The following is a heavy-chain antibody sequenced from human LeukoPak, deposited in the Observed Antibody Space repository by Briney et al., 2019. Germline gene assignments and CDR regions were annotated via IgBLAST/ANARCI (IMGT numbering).Heavy chain of an antibody. CDR2: INSDGSST. CDR1: GFTFSGYW. D-gene: IGHD3-22*01. Sequence: GGSLRLSCAASGFTFSGYWMHWVRQAPGKGLVWVSRINSDGSSTSYADSVKGRFTISRDNAKNTLYLQMNSLRAEDTAVYYCASPLYDSSGYLWGQGTLVTVSS. V-gene: IGHV3-74*01. CDR3: ASPLYDSSGYL. J-gene: IGHJ4*02.